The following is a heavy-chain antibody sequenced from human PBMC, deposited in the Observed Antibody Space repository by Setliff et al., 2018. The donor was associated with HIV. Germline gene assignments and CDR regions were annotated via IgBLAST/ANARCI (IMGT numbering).Heavy chain of an antibody. Sequence: ASVKVSCKASGDTFSNSLVTWVRQAPGQGLEWMGVINPSGGITTYAQKFQGRVTVTKDTSTSTVYMELRSIRSEDTAVYFCASAPLTTVTTGPRYYLDYWGQGTLVTVSS. D-gene: IGHD4-17*01. J-gene: IGHJ4*02. V-gene: IGHV1-46*01. CDR1: GDTFSNSL. CDR3: ASAPLTTVTTGPRYYLDY. CDR2: INPSGGIT.